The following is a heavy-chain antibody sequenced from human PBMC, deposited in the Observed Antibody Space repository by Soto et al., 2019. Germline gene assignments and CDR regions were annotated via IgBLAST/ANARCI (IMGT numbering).Heavy chain of an antibody. Sequence: GGSLRLSCAASGFTFSDYYMSWIRQAPGKGLEWVSYISSSGSTIYYADSVKGRFTISRDNAKNSLYLQMNSLRAEDTAVYYCARADDYSNPYYFDYWGQGTLVTVSS. CDR2: ISSSGSTI. CDR1: GFTFSDYY. J-gene: IGHJ4*02. CDR3: ARADDYSNPYYFDY. V-gene: IGHV3-11*01. D-gene: IGHD4-4*01.